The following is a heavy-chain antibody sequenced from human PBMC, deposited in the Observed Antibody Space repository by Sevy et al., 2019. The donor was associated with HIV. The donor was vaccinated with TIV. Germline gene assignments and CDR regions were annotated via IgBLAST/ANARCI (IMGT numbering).Heavy chain of an antibody. CDR2: ILYSGST. CDR1: GDSMNTYY. V-gene: IGHV4-59*01. J-gene: IGHJ5*02. CDR3: ASPVPGDNWFDP. Sequence: SETLSLTCTVTGDSMNTYYWAWIRQPPGKSLEWVGYILYSGSTEYSPSLKSRVTMALDKSKNEVSLRLSSVTAADTAVYYCASPVPGDNWFDPWGQGRLVTVSS.